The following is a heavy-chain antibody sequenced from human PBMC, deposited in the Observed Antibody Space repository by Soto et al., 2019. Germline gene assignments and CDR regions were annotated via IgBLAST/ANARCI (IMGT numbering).Heavy chain of an antibody. D-gene: IGHD5-12*01. CDR3: ARNRYGGYDFDY. J-gene: IGHJ4*02. CDR2: VSHTGNT. CDR1: SGSITSSNW. V-gene: IGHV4-4*02. Sequence: QVQLQESGPGLVKPSGTLSLTCAVSSGSITSSNWWSWVRQPPGKGLEGIGEVSHTGNTNYIPSLKSRVTISLDKSRNQFSLRLSSVTAADTAVYYCARNRYGGYDFDYWGQGSLVTVSS.